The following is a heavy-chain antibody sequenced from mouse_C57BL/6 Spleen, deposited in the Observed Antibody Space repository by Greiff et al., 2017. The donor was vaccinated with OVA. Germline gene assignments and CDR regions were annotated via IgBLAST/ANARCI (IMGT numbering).Heavy chain of an antibody. CDR3: AREEAGTEVWFAY. CDR1: GYTFTSYW. V-gene: IGHV1-53*01. Sequence: QVQLQQPGPELVKPGASVKLSCKASGYTFTSYWMHWVKQRPGQGLEWIGNINPSNGGTNYNEKFKSKATLTVDKSSSTAYMQLSSLTSEDSAVYYCAREEAGTEVWFAYWGQGTLVTVSA. D-gene: IGHD4-1*01. CDR2: INPSNGGT. J-gene: IGHJ3*01.